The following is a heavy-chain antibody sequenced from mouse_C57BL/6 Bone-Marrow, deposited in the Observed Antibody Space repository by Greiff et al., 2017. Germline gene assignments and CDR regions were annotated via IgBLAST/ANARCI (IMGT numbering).Heavy chain of an antibody. CDR1: GFNIKDDY. CDR2: IDPENGDT. CDR3: TIYGRGY. J-gene: IGHJ2*01. V-gene: IGHV14-4*01. D-gene: IGHD1-1*01. Sequence: EVQLQQSGAELVRPGASVKLSCTASGFNIKDDYMHWVKQRPEQGLEWIGWIDPENGDTEYASKFQGKATITADTSSNTAYLQLRSLTSEDTAVYYCTIYGRGYWGQGTTLTVSS.